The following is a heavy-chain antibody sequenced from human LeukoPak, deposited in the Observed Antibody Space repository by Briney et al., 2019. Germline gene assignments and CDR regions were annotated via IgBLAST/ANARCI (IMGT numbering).Heavy chain of an antibody. CDR3: ANFDLGCSSTSCYRGFFDY. CDR1: GFTFSSYE. J-gene: IGHJ4*02. Sequence: GGSLRLSCAASGFTFSSYEMNWVRQAPGKGLEWVSYISSSGSTIYYADSVKGRFTISRDNSKNTLYLQMNSLRAEDTAVYYCANFDLGCSSTSCYRGFFDYWGQGTLVTVSS. CDR2: ISSSGSTI. D-gene: IGHD2-2*01. V-gene: IGHV3-48*03.